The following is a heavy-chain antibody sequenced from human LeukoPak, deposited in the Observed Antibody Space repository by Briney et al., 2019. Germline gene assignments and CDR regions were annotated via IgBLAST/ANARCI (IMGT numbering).Heavy chain of an antibody. CDR3: AKDSRRNFDWPTWLDY. Sequence: PGGSLRLSCAASGFTFSSYAMSWVRQAPGKGLEWVSAISGSGGSTYYADSVKGRFTISRDNSKNTLYLQMNSLRAEDTAVYYCAKDSRRNFDWPTWLDYWGQGTLATVSS. CDR1: GFTFSSYA. CDR2: ISGSGGST. J-gene: IGHJ4*02. V-gene: IGHV3-23*01. D-gene: IGHD3-9*01.